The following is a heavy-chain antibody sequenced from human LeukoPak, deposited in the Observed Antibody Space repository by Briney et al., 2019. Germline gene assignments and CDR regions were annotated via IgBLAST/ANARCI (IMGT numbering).Heavy chain of an antibody. Sequence: GGSLRLSCAASGFTVSSNYMSWVRQAPGKGLEWVSVIYSGGSTYYADSVKGRFTISRHNSKNTLYLQMNSLRTEDTAVYYCARAPGWLRIKYYFDHWGQGTLVTVSS. CDR1: GFTVSSNY. V-gene: IGHV3-53*04. CDR3: ARAPGWLRIKYYFDH. D-gene: IGHD5-12*01. J-gene: IGHJ4*02. CDR2: IYSGGST.